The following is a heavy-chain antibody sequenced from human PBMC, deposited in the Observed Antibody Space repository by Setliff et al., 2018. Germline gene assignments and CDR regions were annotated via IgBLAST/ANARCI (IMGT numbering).Heavy chain of an antibody. J-gene: IGHJ6*02. V-gene: IGHV4-39*07. CDR3: ARGGTSENLYAMDV. CDR2: ISYSGGV. D-gene: IGHD3-16*01. Sequence: SETLSLTCSVYGESFSNNYWAWIRQPPGKGLEWIGTISYSGGVFYNPSLKSRVAISADTSRIQFSLKLRSVTAADTAVYYCARGGTSENLYAMDVWGQGTTVTVSS. CDR1: GESFSNNY.